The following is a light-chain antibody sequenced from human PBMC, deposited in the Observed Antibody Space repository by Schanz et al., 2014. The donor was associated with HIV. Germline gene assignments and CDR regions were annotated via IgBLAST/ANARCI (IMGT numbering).Light chain of an antibody. CDR3: HQRSNWPRT. CDR2: DAS. V-gene: IGKV3-11*01. CDR1: QSVSSY. J-gene: IGKJ1*01. Sequence: EIVLTQSPGSLSLSPGERATLSCRASQSVSSYLAWYQQKPGQAPRLLIYDASNRATGTPARFSGSGSGTDFTLTISSLEPEDFAVYYCHQRSNWPRTFGPGTKVEIK.